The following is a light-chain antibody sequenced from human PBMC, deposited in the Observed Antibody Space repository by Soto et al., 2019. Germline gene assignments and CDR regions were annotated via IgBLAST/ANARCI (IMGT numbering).Light chain of an antibody. CDR3: QRYGSSGT. V-gene: IGKV4-1*01. Sequence: DIVMTQSPDSLAVSLGERATINCKSSQSVLYSSNNKNYLAWYQQKPGQAPRLLIYGASNRATGIPDRFSGSGSGTDFTLTISRLEPEDFAVYYCQRYGSSGTFGQGTKVDIK. CDR2: GAS. CDR1: QSVLYSSNNKNY. J-gene: IGKJ1*01.